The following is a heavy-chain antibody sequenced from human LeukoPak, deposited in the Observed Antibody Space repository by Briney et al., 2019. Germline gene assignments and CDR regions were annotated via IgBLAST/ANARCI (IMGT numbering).Heavy chain of an antibody. D-gene: IGHD4-23*01. CDR1: GFSFSSYW. CDR3: ARARDYGCNSAESFDY. Sequence: GGSLRLSCAASGFSFSSYWMHWVRQAPGKGLVWVSRINTDGSSTSYADSVKGRFTISRDNAKNTLYLQMNSLRAEDTAVYYCARARDYGCNSAESFDYWGQGTLVTVSS. V-gene: IGHV3-74*01. CDR2: INTDGSST. J-gene: IGHJ4*02.